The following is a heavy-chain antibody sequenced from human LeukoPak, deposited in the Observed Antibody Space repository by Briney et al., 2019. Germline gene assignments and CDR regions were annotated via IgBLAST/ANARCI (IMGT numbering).Heavy chain of an antibody. CDR2: IYHSRNT. J-gene: IGHJ4*02. Sequence: PSETLSLTCIVSGYSISNPYYWGWIRQPPGKGLEWIGCIYHSRNTYYNPSLKSRVTISVDTSKNQFSLKLSSVTAADTAVYYCARVPGDYSSGFDYWGQGTLVTVSS. CDR1: GYSISNPYY. D-gene: IGHD2-21*02. V-gene: IGHV4-38-2*02. CDR3: ARVPGDYSSGFDY.